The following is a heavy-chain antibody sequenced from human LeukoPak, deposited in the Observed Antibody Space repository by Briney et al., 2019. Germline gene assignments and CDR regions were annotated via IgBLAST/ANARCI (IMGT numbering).Heavy chain of an antibody. V-gene: IGHV3-23*01. CDR1: SSSSYC. J-gene: IGHJ4*02. D-gene: IGHD2-2*02. CDR3: AKLESGYCGTTSCYRFDY. CDR2: ISGTGGST. Sequence: SSSSYCWGWIRQPPGKGLEWVSTISGTGGSTYYADSVKGRFTISRDNSKNTLFLQMNNLRAEDTAVYYCAKLESGYCGTTSCYRFDYWGQGALVTVSS.